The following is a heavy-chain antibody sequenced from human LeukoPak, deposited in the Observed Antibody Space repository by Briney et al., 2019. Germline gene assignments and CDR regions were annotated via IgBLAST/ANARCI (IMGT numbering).Heavy chain of an antibody. Sequence: GESLRLSCAASGFSVSRYWMHWVRQAPGKGLVWVARINVEGTYIDYAESVKGRFTISRDGARNTLYLQMSSVRAEDTPVYSCARDLTGPYDHWGQGTLVTVSS. J-gene: IGHJ4*02. V-gene: IGHV3-74*01. CDR3: ARDLTGPYDH. CDR1: GFSVSRYW. CDR2: INVEGTYI. D-gene: IGHD3-22*01.